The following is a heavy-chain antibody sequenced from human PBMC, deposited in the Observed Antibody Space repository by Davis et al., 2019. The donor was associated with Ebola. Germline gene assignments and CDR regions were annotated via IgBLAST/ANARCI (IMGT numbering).Heavy chain of an antibody. J-gene: IGHJ6*02. CDR2: IYYSGNT. D-gene: IGHD6-19*01. Sequence: SETLSLTCTVSGGSISSSSYYWGWIRQPPGKGLEWIGSIYYSGNTYYNPSLKSRVTISVDTSKNQVSLKLSSVTAADTAVYYCARARAVAYYYYGMDVWGQGTTVTVSS. V-gene: IGHV4-39*01. CDR1: GGSISSSSYY. CDR3: ARARAVAYYYYGMDV.